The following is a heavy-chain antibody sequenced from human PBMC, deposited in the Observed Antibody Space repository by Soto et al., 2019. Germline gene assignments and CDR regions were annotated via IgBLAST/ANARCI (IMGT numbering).Heavy chain of an antibody. CDR2: IRSKAYGGTT. V-gene: IGHV3-49*03. J-gene: IGHJ5*02. CDR3: TGFTIAAHWFDP. D-gene: IGHD6-6*01. Sequence: GSLRLSCTASGFSFGDYAMSWFRQAPGKGLEWVGFIRSKAYGGTTEYAASVKGRFTISRDDSKSIAYLQMNSLKTEDTAVYYPTGFTIAAHWFDPWGQGTLVTVSS. CDR1: GFSFGDYA.